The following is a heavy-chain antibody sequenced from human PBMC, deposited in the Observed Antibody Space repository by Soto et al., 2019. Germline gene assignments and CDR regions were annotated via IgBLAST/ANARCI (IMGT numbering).Heavy chain of an antibody. J-gene: IGHJ5*02. V-gene: IGHV1-8*01. D-gene: IGHD3-3*01. CDR3: ARAKGAIFGVVILISGSWFDP. CDR1: GYTFTSYD. CDR2: MNPNSGNT. Sequence: ASLKVSCKASGYTFTSYDINWLRQATGQGLEWMGWMNPNSGNTGYAQKFQGRVTMTRNTSISTAYMELSSLRSEDTAVYYCARAKGAIFGVVILISGSWFDPWGQGTLVTVSS.